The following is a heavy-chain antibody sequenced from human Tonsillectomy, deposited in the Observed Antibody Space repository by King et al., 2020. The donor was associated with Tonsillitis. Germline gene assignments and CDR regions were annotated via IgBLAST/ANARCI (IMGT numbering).Heavy chain of an antibody. Sequence: QLVQSGAEVKKPGASVKVSCKASGYTFTAYYIYWVRQAPGQGLEWMGWINPNSGGTNFAQNFQGRVTMTRDTSITTAYMERSRLRSDDTAVYYWARGKYRYGYFDFWGQGTLVTVSA. D-gene: IGHD5-18*01. V-gene: IGHV1-2*02. J-gene: IGHJ4*02. CDR1: GYTFTAYY. CDR2: INPNSGGT. CDR3: ARGKYRYGYFDF.